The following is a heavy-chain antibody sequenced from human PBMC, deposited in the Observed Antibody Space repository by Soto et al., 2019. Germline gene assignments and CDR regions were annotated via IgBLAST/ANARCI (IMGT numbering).Heavy chain of an antibody. CDR2: IYYSGST. CDR1: GGSIRSYY. CDR3: ARNYGHAFDI. Sequence: SETLSLTCTVSGGSIRSYYGSWIRQPPGKGLEWIGYIYYSGSTNYNPSLKSRVTISVDTSKNQFSLKLSSVTAADTAVYYCARNYGHAFDIWGQGTMVTVSS. J-gene: IGHJ3*02. D-gene: IGHD1-7*01. V-gene: IGHV4-59*01.